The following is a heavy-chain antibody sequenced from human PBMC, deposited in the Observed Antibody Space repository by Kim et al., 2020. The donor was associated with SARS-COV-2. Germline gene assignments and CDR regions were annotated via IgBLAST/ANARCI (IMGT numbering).Heavy chain of an antibody. J-gene: IGHJ4*02. CDR3: ASLIIGY. CDR2: SSGSTR. V-gene: IGHV3-11*04. Sequence: SSGSTRDYAQAWTGRFTISGDNAKNSLYLQMNSLSAEDTAVYYCASLIIGYWGQGTLVTVSS.